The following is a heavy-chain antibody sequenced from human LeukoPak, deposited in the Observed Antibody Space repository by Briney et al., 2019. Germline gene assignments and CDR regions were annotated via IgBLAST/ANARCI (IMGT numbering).Heavy chain of an antibody. CDR3: ASIAGPNQNFQH. J-gene: IGHJ1*01. D-gene: IGHD1-26*01. CDR2: IYTSGST. Sequence: SETLSLTCTVSGGSISSYYWSWIRQPAGKGLEWIGRIYTSGSTNYNPSLKSRVTMSVDTSKNQFSLKLSSVTTADTAVYYCASIAGPNQNFQHWGQGTLVTVSS. CDR1: GGSISSYY. V-gene: IGHV4-4*07.